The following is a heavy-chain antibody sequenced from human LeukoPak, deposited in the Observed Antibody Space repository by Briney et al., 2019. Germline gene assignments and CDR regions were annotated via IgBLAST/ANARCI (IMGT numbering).Heavy chain of an antibody. CDR2: IYYSGST. CDR3: ARGKVRRWSVPAAHYYYYGMDV. Sequence: SQTLSLTCTVSGGSISSGDYYWSWIRQPPGKGLEWIGYIYYSGSTYYNPSLKSRVTISVDTSKNQFSLKLSSVTAADTAVYYCARGKVRRWSVPAAHYYYYGMDVWGQRTTVTVSS. V-gene: IGHV4-30-4*08. D-gene: IGHD2-2*01. CDR1: GGSISSGDYY. J-gene: IGHJ6*02.